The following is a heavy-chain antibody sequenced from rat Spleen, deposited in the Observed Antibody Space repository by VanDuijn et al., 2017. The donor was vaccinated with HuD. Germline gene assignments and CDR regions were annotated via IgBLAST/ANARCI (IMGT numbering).Heavy chain of an antibody. D-gene: IGHD1-12*03. CDR1: GFSLISNS. CDR2: IWGEGST. V-gene: IGHV2-1*01. CDR3: ATQHYYDGYYRDY. Sequence: QVQLKESGPGLVQPSQTLSLTCTVPGFSLISNSVHWVRQPPGKGLEWLVGIWGEGSTNYNSPLKSRLSISRDTSKSQVFLKMSSLQTEDTAMYFCATQHYYDGYYRDYWGQGVMVTVSS. J-gene: IGHJ2*01.